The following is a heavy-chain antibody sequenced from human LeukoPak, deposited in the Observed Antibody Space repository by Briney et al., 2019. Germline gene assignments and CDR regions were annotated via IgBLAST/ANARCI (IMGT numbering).Heavy chain of an antibody. V-gene: IGHV4-34*01. CDR1: GGSFSGYY. D-gene: IGHD3-3*01. J-gene: IGHJ1*01. CDR3: ARGSYDFWSGYLEYFQH. Sequence: SETLSLTCSVYGGSFSGYYWSWIRQPPGKGLEWIGEINHSGSTNYNPSLKSRVTISVDTSKNQFSLKLSSVTAADTAVYYCARGSYDFWSGYLEYFQHWGQGTLVTVSS. CDR2: INHSGST.